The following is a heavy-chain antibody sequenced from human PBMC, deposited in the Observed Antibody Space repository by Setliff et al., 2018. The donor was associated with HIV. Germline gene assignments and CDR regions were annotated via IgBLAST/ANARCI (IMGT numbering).Heavy chain of an antibody. CDR1: GYNFRFHG. J-gene: IGHJ4*02. CDR2: ISAYA. CDR3: AREDDGGYRLEY. V-gene: IGHV1-18*01. D-gene: IGHD3-16*01. Sequence: ASVKFSCKASGYNFRFHGITWVRQTPGQGLEWMGWISAYATYAQKFQGRITMTKDTSTNTAYMELRTLKSDDTAIYYCAREDDGGYRLEYWGQGTLVTVSS.